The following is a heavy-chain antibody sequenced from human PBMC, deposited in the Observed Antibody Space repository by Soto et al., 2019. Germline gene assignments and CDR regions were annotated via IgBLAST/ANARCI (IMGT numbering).Heavy chain of an antibody. CDR2: IYSGGST. CDR3: AKFGMATTKRSPPYYIDY. V-gene: IGHV3-53*01. Sequence: YHRLSYAAAGFNGSGHYMSWVRQAPGKGLEWVSVIYSGGSTYYADSVKGRFTFSRDNSKNTLYLQMNSLRAEDTAVYYCAKFGMATTKRSPPYYIDYWGQGALVTVSS. D-gene: IGHD1-1*01. CDR1: GFNGSGHY. J-gene: IGHJ4*02.